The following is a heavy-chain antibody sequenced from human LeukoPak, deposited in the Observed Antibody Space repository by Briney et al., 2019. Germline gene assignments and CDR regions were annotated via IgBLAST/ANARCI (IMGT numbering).Heavy chain of an antibody. CDR3: ARHGGAAAAIDY. V-gene: IGHV4-39*01. CDR1: GGFFSSSSYF. J-gene: IGHJ4*02. CDR2: IYYSGTT. D-gene: IGHD6-13*01. Sequence: SETLSLTCTVSGGFFSSSSYFWGWIRQPPGKRLEWIGSIYYSGTTYHNPSLKSRITISVDTSKNQFSLKLSSVTAADTAVYYCARHGGAAAAIDYWGQGTLVTVSS.